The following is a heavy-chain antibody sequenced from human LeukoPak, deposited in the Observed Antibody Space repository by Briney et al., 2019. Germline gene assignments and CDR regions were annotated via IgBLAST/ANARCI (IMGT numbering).Heavy chain of an antibody. D-gene: IGHD2-8*01. V-gene: IGHV3-30*02. Sequence: GGSLRLSCAASGFTFSSYGMHWVRQAPGRGLEWVAYIQYDGSNEQYADSVKGRFSISRDSSKNILYLQMNSLRAEDTAVYYCAKDRCSNGVGCYYYYMDVWGKGTTVTISS. J-gene: IGHJ6*03. CDR2: IQYDGSNE. CDR1: GFTFSSYG. CDR3: AKDRCSNGVGCYYYYMDV.